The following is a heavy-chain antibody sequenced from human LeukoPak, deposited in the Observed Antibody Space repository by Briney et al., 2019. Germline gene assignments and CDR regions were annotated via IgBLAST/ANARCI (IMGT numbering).Heavy chain of an antibody. CDR2: INPNSGGT. D-gene: IGHD3-10*01. CDR1: GYTFTGYY. J-gene: IGHJ3*02. CDR3: ARVSSGTRDAFDI. Sequence: ASVKVSCKASGYTFTGYYMHWVRQAPGQGLGWMGWINPNSGGTNYAQKFQGRVTMTRDMSTNTVYIELSSVRSEDTAVYYCARVSSGTRDAFDIWGQGTMVTVSS. V-gene: IGHV1-2*02.